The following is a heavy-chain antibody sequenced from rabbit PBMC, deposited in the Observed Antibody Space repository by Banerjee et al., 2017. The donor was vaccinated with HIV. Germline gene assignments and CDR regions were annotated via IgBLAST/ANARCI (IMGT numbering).Heavy chain of an antibody. CDR1: GFSFSSSYY. J-gene: IGHJ4*01. CDR3: ARDLAGVTGWNFGL. CDR2: FDAGSSGNT. D-gene: IGHD4-1*01. Sequence: QSLEESGGDLVKPGASLTLTCTASGFSFSSSYYIYWVRQAPGKGLEWIACFDAGSSGNTYYASWANGRFTISKTSSTTVTLQMTSLTAADTATYFCARDLAGVTGWNFGLWGQGTLVTVS. V-gene: IGHV1S40*01.